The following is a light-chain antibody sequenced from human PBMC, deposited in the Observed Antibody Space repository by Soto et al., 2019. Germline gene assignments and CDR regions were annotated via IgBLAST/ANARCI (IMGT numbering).Light chain of an antibody. V-gene: IGKV1-17*01. CDR2: VAS. Sequence: DIQMPQSPSSLSASVGDRFTITCLASQGIRNDLSWYQQKPGEAPKRLVYVASSLDGGVPARFSGSGSGTEFTLTISSLQPEDFATYYCLQQNNYPRTLGQGTKVDIK. CDR3: LQQNNYPRT. J-gene: IGKJ2*01. CDR1: QGIRND.